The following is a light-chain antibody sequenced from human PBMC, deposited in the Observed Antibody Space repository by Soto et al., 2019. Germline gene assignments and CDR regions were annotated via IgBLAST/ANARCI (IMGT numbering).Light chain of an antibody. J-gene: IGKJ1*01. CDR1: QSVSSSF. CDR2: GAS. CDR3: QQYGSSPT. V-gene: IGKV3-20*01. Sequence: EIVLTQSPGTLSVSPGERATLSCWASQSVSSSFVAWYQQKPGQAPRLLIYGASSRAAGIPDRFSGSGSGTDFTLTISRLEPEDFAAYHCQQYGSSPTFGQGTKVDIK.